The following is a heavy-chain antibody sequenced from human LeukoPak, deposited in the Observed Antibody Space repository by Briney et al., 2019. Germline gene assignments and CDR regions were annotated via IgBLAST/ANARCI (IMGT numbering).Heavy chain of an antibody. D-gene: IGHD2-2*01. Sequence: SETLSLTCTVSGYSVSSGFYWGWIRQPPGKGLEWIASIYHSGDTYYNPSLRSRVTISLDTSKNQHSLKLSSVTAADTAVYYCARSKAHLSTSWYGNWFDPWGQGTLVTVSS. V-gene: IGHV4-38-2*02. CDR3: ARSKAHLSTSWYGNWFDP. CDR2: IYHSGDT. J-gene: IGHJ5*02. CDR1: GYSVSSGFY.